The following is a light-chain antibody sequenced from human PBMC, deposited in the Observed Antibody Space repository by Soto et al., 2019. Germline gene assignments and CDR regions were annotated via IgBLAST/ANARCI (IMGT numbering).Light chain of an antibody. CDR1: QSVGSY. CDR3: QQRTNWRAT. CDR2: DAS. V-gene: IGKV3-11*01. J-gene: IGKJ5*01. Sequence: EVVLTQSPATLSLSPGERATLSCRASQSVGSYLTWYQQKPGQAPRLLIYDASNRATGVPARFSGSGSGTDFTLTISGLEPEDFAVYFCQQRTNWRATF.